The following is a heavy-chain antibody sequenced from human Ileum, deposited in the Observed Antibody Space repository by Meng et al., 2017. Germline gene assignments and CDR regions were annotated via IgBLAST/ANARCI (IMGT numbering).Heavy chain of an antibody. CDR2: INHNGNT. CDR3: ASARYDN. V-gene: IGHV4-34*01. Sequence: QVQLQQWGAGLLKPSETLSLTCVVYGGSFSANYWTWIRQPPGKGLEWMGEINHNGNTNYKPSLKSRVTISVDTSKKQFSLRLTSVTAADTAVYYCASARYDNWGQGTLVTVSS. J-gene: IGHJ4*02. CDR1: GGSFSANY.